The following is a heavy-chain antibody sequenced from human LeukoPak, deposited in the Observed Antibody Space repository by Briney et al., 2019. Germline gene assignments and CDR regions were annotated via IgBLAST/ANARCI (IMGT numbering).Heavy chain of an antibody. V-gene: IGHV1-69*13. D-gene: IGHD1-26*01. CDR1: GATFSSYG. Sequence: ASVNVSCKASGATFSSYGVSWLRQATGQALEWMGGIIRLFGTANYAQKFQGRVTITADESTSTAYLDLRSLRSEATAVSSGGALFAPPEFNRIVGATTTVYWGQGALVTVSS. CDR3: GALFAPPEFNRIVGATTTVY. J-gene: IGHJ4*02. CDR2: IIRLFGTA.